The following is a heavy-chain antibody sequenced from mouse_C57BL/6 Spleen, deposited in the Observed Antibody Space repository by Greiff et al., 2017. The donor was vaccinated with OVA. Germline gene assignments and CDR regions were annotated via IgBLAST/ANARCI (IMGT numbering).Heavy chain of an antibody. V-gene: IGHV1-18*01. J-gene: IGHJ4*01. CDR2: INPNNGGT. Sequence: VQLQQSGPELVKPGASVKIPCKASGYTFTDYNMDWVKQSHGKSLEWIGDINPNNGGTIYNQKFKGKATLTVAKSSSTAYMERRSLTSEDTAVDDCARRLDYYAMDYWGQGTSVTVSS. CDR1: GYTFTDYN. CDR3: ARRLDYYAMDY.